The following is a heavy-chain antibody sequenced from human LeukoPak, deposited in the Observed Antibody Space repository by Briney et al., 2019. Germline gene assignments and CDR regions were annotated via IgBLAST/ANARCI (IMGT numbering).Heavy chain of an antibody. V-gene: IGHV2-26*01. CDR1: GFSLSNARMG. CDR2: IFSNDEK. D-gene: IGHD5-18*01. J-gene: IGHJ4*02. Sequence: SGPTLVKPTETLTLTCTVSGFSLSNARMGVSWIRQPPGKALEWLAHIFSNDEKSYSTSLKSRLTISKDTSKSQVVLTMTNMDPVDTATYCCARIMDTAIPFDYWGQGTLVTVSS. CDR3: ARIMDTAIPFDY.